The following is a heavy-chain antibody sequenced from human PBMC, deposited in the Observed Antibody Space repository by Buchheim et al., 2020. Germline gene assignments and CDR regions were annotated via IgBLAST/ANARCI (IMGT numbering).Heavy chain of an antibody. V-gene: IGHV3-30*18. J-gene: IGHJ4*02. Sequence: QVQLVESGGGVVQPGRSLRLSCAASGFTFSSYGMHWVRQAPGKGLEWVAVISYDGSNKYYADSVKGRFTISRDNSKNTLYLQMNSLRDEDTAVYYCAKDHGLRFLEWSIIDYWGQGTL. CDR3: AKDHGLRFLEWSIIDY. CDR1: GFTFSSYG. D-gene: IGHD3-3*01. CDR2: ISYDGSNK.